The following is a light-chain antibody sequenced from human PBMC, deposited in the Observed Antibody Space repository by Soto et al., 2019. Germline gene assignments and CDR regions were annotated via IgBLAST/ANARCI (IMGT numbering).Light chain of an antibody. V-gene: IGKV3-20*01. CDR2: GAS. J-gene: IGKJ2*01. Sequence: EIVLTQSPGTLSLSPGERATLSCRASQTIRSNFLTWYQQKPGQAPRLLIYGASSRAAGIPDRLSGSGSGTDFTLTISRLEPEDVAGYYCQHYDSSSGHTFGQGTMLQIK. CDR3: QHYDSSSGHT. CDR1: QTIRSNF.